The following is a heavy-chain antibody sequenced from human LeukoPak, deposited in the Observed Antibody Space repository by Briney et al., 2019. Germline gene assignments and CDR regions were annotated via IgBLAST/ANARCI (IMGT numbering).Heavy chain of an antibody. J-gene: IGHJ4*02. CDR3: ARDQYYYDSSGPCY. Sequence: PGRSLRLSCAASGFTFSSYGMHWVRQAPGKGLEWVAVIWYDGSNKYYADSVKGRFTISRDNAKNTLYLQMNSLRAEDTAVYYCARDQYYYDSSGPCYWGQGTLVTVSS. CDR1: GFTFSSYG. V-gene: IGHV3-33*01. CDR2: IWYDGSNK. D-gene: IGHD3-22*01.